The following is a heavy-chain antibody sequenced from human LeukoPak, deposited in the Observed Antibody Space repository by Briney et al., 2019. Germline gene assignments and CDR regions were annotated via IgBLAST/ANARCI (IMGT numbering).Heavy chain of an antibody. CDR2: ISSSSSTI. D-gene: IGHD3-10*01. CDR1: GFTFSDHY. CDR3: ARDLATYGSGSYYNDNDY. V-gene: IGHV3-11*04. J-gene: IGHJ4*02. Sequence: GGSLRLSCAASGFTFSDHYMDWVRQAPGKGLEWVSYISSSSSTIYYADSVKGRFTISRDNAKNSLYLQMNSLRAEDTAVYYCARDLATYGSGSYYNDNDYWGQGTLVTVSS.